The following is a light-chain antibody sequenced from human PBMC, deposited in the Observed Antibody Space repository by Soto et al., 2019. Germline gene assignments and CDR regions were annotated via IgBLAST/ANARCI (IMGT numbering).Light chain of an antibody. V-gene: IGKV2-30*02. CDR3: MQATYWPWT. CDR2: SVS. J-gene: IGKJ1*01. CDR1: QSLVHSSGNTF. Sequence: VVLTQSPLSLPVTLGQPASISCRSSQSLVHSSGNTFLLWFQLRPGQSPRRLIYSVSNRASGVPDRISGSGSGSDFTLRISSVEADDVGVYYCMQATYWPWTFGQGTEVEIK.